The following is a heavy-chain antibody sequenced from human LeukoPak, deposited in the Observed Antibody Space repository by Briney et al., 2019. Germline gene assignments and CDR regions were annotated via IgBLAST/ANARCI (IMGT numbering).Heavy chain of an antibody. V-gene: IGHV3-74*01. D-gene: IGHD3-10*01. CDR2: IKTDGSST. Sequence: GGSLRLSCEASGFTFSSHYMQWVRQAPGKGLVWVSGIKTDGSSTRYADSVKGRFTISRDNSKNTLYLQMNSLRAEDTAVYYCARGGRWFGELHDAFDIWGQGTMVTVSS. J-gene: IGHJ3*02. CDR3: ARGGRWFGELHDAFDI. CDR1: GFTFSSHY.